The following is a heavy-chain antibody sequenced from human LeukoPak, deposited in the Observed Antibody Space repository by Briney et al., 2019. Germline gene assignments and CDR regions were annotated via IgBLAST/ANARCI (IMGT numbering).Heavy chain of an antibody. CDR2: ISGSGGST. J-gene: IGHJ4*02. V-gene: IGHV3-23*01. CDR1: GFTFSSYA. CDR3: AKWGSYSDYDPYYFDS. D-gene: IGHD4-11*01. Sequence: HPGGSLRLSCAASGFTFSSYAMSWVRQAPGKGLEWVSAISGSGGSTYYADSVKGRFTFSRDDSKNTLYLQMNSLRAEDTAVYFCAKWGSYSDYDPYYFDSWGQGTLVTVSS.